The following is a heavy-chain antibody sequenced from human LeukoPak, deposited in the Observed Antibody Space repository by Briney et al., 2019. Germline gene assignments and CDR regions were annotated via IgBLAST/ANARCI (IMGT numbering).Heavy chain of an antibody. D-gene: IGHD3-10*01. CDR3: AGSYYNVFDY. J-gene: IGHJ4*02. CDR2: IWYDGSNK. V-gene: IGHV3-33*08. Sequence: GGSLRLSCAASGFTVIDNYMHWVRQAPGKGLEWVALIWYDGSNKYYADSVKGRFTISRDNSKNTLYLQMNSLRAEDTAVYYCAGSYYNVFDYWGQGTLVTVSS. CDR1: GFTVIDNY.